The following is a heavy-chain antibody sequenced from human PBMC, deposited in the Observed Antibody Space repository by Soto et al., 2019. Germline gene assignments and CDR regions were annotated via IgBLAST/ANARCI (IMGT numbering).Heavy chain of an antibody. CDR3: ARESHDILTGPPWVWYFDL. CDR2: INDRGSI. J-gene: IGHJ2*01. Sequence: QVQLQQWGAGPLRPLKTLSLTCGVSGGSFSGYYWAWIRQSPGKGLEWIGEINDRGSINYNPSLKSRVSISVATSKNHYSLNLRSVTAADTAVYYCARESHDILTGPPWVWYFDLWGRGTLVTVSS. V-gene: IGHV4-34*01. D-gene: IGHD3-9*01. CDR1: GGSFSGYY.